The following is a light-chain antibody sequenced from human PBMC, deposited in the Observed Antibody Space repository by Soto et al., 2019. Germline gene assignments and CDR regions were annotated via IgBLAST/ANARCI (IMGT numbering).Light chain of an antibody. V-gene: IGLV2-8*01. Sequence: QSALTQPPSASGSPGQSVTISCTGSGSDVGGYNAVSWYQQHPRKAPKLLIYDVSKRPSGVSDGFSGSKSGNPASLTVSWLQAEDESDYSCGSNGGTTLFGGGTKLTVL. J-gene: IGLJ2*01. CDR2: DVS. CDR3: GSNGGTTL. CDR1: GSDVGGYNA.